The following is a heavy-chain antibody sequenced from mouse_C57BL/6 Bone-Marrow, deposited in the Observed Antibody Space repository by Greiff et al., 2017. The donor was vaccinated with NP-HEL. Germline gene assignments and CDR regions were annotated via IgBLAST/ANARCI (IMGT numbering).Heavy chain of an antibody. J-gene: IGHJ2*01. D-gene: IGHD4-1*01. CDR1: GYTFTSYW. CDR3: ALTGGDY. Sequence: QVQLQQPGAELVRPGTSVKLSCKASGYTFTSYWMHWVKQRPGQGLEWIGVIDPSDSYTNYNQKFKGKATLTVDKSSSTAYMQLSSLTSEDSAVYYCALTGGDYWGQGTTLTVSS. CDR2: IDPSDSYT. V-gene: IGHV1-59*01.